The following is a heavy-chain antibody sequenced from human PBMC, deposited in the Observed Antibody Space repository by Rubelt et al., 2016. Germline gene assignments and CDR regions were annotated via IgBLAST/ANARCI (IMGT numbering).Heavy chain of an antibody. J-gene: IGHJ4*02. V-gene: IGHV3-53*01. Sequence: EVQLVESGGGLIQPGGSLRLSCAASGFTVSSNYMSWVRQAPGKGLAWVSVIYSGGGTYYADSVKGRFTISRDNSKNTLYLEMNSLRAEDTAVYFCARVQSSADGSFFVDYWGQGTLVTVSS. CDR3: ARVQSSADGSFFVDY. CDR1: GFTVSSNY. CDR2: IYSGGGT. D-gene: IGHD6-13*01.